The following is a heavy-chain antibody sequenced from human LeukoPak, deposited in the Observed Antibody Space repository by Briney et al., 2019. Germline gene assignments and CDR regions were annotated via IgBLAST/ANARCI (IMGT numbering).Heavy chain of an antibody. Sequence: GGSLRLSCAASGFTFSSYGMSWVRQAPGKGLEWVSAISGSGGSTYYADSVKGRFTISRDNAKNSLYLQMNSLRAEDTAVYYCARVGYYDSSGYYQGAFDIWGQGTMVTVSS. CDR1: GFTFSSYG. CDR2: ISGSGGST. V-gene: IGHV3-23*01. D-gene: IGHD3-22*01. J-gene: IGHJ3*02. CDR3: ARVGYYDSSGYYQGAFDI.